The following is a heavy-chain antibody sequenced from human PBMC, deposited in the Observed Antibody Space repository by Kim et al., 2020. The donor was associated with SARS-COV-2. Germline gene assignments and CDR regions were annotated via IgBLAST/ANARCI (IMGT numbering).Heavy chain of an antibody. CDR2: ISGSGGST. J-gene: IGHJ3*02. Sequence: GGSLRLSCAASGFTFSSYAMSWVRQAPGKGLEWVSAISGSGGSTYYADSVKGRFTISRDNSKNTLYLQMNSLRAEDTAVYYCAKITGLVVPAAVSSFDIWGQGTMVTVSS. CDR1: GFTFSSYA. D-gene: IGHD2-2*01. CDR3: AKITGLVVPAAVSSFDI. V-gene: IGHV3-23*01.